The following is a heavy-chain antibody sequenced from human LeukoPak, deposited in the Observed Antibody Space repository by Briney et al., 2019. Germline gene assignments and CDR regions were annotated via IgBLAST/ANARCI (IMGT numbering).Heavy chain of an antibody. J-gene: IGHJ5*02. CDR3: ARDQRDGMVYASWFDP. CDR1: GGTFSSYA. Sequence: SVKVSCKASGGTFSSYAISWVRQAPGQGLEWMGGIIPIFGTADYAQKFQGRVTITADESTSTAYMELSSLRSEDTAVYYCARDQRDGMVYASWFDPWGQGTLVTVSS. V-gene: IGHV1-69*13. CDR2: IIPIFGTA. D-gene: IGHD2-8*01.